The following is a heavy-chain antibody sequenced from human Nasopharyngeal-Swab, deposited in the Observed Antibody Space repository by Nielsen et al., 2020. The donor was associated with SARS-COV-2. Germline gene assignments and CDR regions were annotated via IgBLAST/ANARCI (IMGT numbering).Heavy chain of an antibody. Sequence: GESLKISCAASGFTFSYYYMSLIRQAPGKGLEWVSYISSSGSTIYYADSVKGRFTISRDNAKNSLYLQMNSLRAEDTAVYYCAREIIVVVPAAHNWFDPWGQGTLVTVSS. J-gene: IGHJ5*02. D-gene: IGHD2-2*01. V-gene: IGHV3-11*01. CDR3: AREIIVVVPAAHNWFDP. CDR2: ISSSGSTI. CDR1: GFTFSYYY.